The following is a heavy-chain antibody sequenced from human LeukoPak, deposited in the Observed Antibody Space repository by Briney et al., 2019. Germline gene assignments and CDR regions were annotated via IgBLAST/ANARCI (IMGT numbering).Heavy chain of an antibody. D-gene: IGHD3-22*01. V-gene: IGHV3-48*01. CDR2: ISSSSSTI. CDR3: ARGNYYDSRDFDY. Sequence: GGSLRLSCAASGFTFSSYSMNWVRQAPGKGLEWVSYISSSSSTIYYADSVKGRFTISRDNAKNSLYLQMNSLRAEDTAVYYCARGNYYDSRDFDYWGQGTLVTVSS. J-gene: IGHJ4*02. CDR1: GFTFSSYS.